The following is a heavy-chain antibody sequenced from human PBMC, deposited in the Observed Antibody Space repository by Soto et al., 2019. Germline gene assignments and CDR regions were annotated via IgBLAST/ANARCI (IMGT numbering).Heavy chain of an antibody. D-gene: IGHD3-10*01. CDR3: ARVWGGAFDI. Sequence: SSETLSLTCTVSGGSISSYYWSWIRQSPGKGLEWIGYIYYSGSTNYNPSLKSRVTISVDTSKNQFSLKLSSVTAADTAVYYCARVWGGAFDIWAQRTMVTVSS. J-gene: IGHJ3*02. V-gene: IGHV4-59*01. CDR1: GGSISSYY. CDR2: IYYSGST.